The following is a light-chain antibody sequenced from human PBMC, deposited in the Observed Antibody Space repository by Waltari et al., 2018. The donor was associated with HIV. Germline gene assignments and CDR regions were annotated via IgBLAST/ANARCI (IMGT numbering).Light chain of an antibody. V-gene: IGKV3-20*01. CDR1: QRVSSSY. Sequence: ELVLTQSPGTLSLSPGERATLSCRASQRVSSSYLAWYQQNSGQAPRLLIYGASSRATGIPVRFSGSGCGTVFTLTIGRLEPEDFAVYYCQQYGSSPWPFGQGTKVGIK. CDR3: QQYGSSPWP. CDR2: GAS. J-gene: IGKJ1*01.